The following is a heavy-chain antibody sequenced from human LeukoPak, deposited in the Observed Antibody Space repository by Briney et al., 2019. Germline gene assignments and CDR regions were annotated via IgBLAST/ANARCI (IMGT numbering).Heavy chain of an antibody. J-gene: IGHJ4*02. CDR3: AKKSRDGYNPFDY. CDR1: GFTFSRYA. V-gene: IGHV3-23*01. D-gene: IGHD5-24*01. Sequence: QSGGSLRLSCAASGFTFSRYAMSWVRQAPGKGLEWVCGISSSGESPYYADSVKGRFTTSRDNSKNTLYLEINSLRAEDTAVYYCAKKSRDGYNPFDYLGQGTLVTVSS. CDR2: ISSSGESP.